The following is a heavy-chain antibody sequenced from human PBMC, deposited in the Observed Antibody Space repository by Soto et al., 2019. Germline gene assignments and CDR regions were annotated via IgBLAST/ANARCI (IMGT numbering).Heavy chain of an antibody. CDR2: IYQSGVT. CDR1: GDSYSISTYS. D-gene: IGHD6-19*01. J-gene: IGHJ5*02. Sequence: SETLSLTCNMSGDSYSISTYSWSWIRQPPGKALQWIGFIYQSGVTSYNPSLASRVSISLDRSNNQCSLKLKSVTAADTAAYFCAGMPYTSGLRFDPWGPGTLVTVSS. V-gene: IGHV4-30-2*01. CDR3: AGMPYTSGLRFDP.